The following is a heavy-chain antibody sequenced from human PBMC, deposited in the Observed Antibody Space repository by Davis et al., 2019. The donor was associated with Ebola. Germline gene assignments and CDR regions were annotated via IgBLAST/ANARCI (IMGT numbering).Heavy chain of an antibody. Sequence: ASVKVSCKASGGTFTSYGISWVRQAPGQGLEWMGWISAYNGNTNYAQKLQGRVTMTTDTSTSTAYMELSSLRSEDTAVYYCASPLYDIVLMVYATEDDYYYGMDVWGQGTTVTVSS. CDR1: GGTFTSYG. CDR3: ASPLYDIVLMVYATEDDYYYGMDV. J-gene: IGHJ6*02. V-gene: IGHV1-18*01. CDR2: ISAYNGNT. D-gene: IGHD2-8*01.